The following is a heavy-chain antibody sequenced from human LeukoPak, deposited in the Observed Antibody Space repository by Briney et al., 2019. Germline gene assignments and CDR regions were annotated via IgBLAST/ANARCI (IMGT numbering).Heavy chain of an antibody. CDR2: ISYDGSNK. CDR3: ARDRVFNGMDV. J-gene: IGHJ6*02. Sequence: GGSLRLSCAASGFTFSSYAMHWVRQAPGKGLEWVAVISYDGSNKYYADSVKGRFTISRDNSKNTLYLQMNSLRAEDTAVYYCARDRVFNGMDVWGQGTTATVSS. D-gene: IGHD6-6*01. V-gene: IGHV3-30-3*01. CDR1: GFTFSSYA.